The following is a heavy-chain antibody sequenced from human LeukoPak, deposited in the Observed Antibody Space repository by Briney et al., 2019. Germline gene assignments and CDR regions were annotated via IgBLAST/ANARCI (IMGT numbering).Heavy chain of an antibody. Sequence: SGTLSLTCAVSGGSISSRNWWSWVRQPPGKGLEWIGEIYHSGSTNYNPSLKSRVTISVDKSKNQFSLKLSSVTAADTAVYYCVRDVVSVTGPRRAFDYWGQGTLVTVSS. CDR3: VRDVVSVTGPRRAFDY. CDR2: IYHSGST. D-gene: IGHD4-11*01. J-gene: IGHJ4*02. CDR1: GGSISSRNW. V-gene: IGHV4-4*02.